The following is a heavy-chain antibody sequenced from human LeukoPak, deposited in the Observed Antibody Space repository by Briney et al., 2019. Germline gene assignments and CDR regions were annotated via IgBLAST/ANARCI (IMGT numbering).Heavy chain of an antibody. Sequence: SETLSLTCAVYGGSFSGYYRSWIRQPPGKGLEWIGEINHSGSTNYNPSLKSRVTISVDTSKNQFSLKLSSVTAADTAVYYCARGKGLLWFREFTFDYWGQGTLVTVSS. CDR2: INHSGST. J-gene: IGHJ4*02. V-gene: IGHV4-34*01. CDR1: GGSFSGYY. D-gene: IGHD3-10*01. CDR3: ARGKGLLWFREFTFDY.